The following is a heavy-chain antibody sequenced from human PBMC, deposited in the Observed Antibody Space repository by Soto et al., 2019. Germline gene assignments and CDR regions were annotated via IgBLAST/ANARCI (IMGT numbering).Heavy chain of an antibody. V-gene: IGHV3-21*01. CDR1: GFTFNSYT. Sequence: EVQLVESGGGLVKPGGSLRLSCAASGFTFNSYTMNWVRQAPGKGLEWVSFISSSSDYIYYADSVKGRFTISRDNAKNSLYVQMNSLRVEDTAVYYCARDGGGSFWDLGYWGQGTLVTVSS. J-gene: IGHJ4*02. CDR2: ISSSSDYI. D-gene: IGHD3-16*01. CDR3: ARDGGGSFWDLGY.